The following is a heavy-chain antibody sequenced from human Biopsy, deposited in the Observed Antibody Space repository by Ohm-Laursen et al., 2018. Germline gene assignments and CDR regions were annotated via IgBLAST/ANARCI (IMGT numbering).Heavy chain of an antibody. CDR3: ASVVLGPTNDAFDL. CDR2: IYPGGST. V-gene: IGHV4-4*07. Sequence: TLSLTCTVSGTSLSNFYWSWIRQPAGKGLEWIGRIYPGGSTNYNPSLKSRVTMSVDTSKKQLSLRLGSVTAADTAMYYCASVVLGPTNDAFDLWGQGTMVVVSS. J-gene: IGHJ3*01. CDR1: GTSLSNFY. D-gene: IGHD3-22*01.